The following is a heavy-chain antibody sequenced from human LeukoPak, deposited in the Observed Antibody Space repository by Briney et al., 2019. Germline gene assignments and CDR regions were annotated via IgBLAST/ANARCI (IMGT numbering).Heavy chain of an antibody. CDR3: ARDLYYYDSSGYYSPGGYYYYYGMDV. J-gene: IGHJ6*02. Sequence: SETLSLTCTVSGGSISSYYWSWIRQPPGKGLERIGYIYNSETTSYNPSLKSRVTISLDTSKNQSSLKLSSVTAADTAVYYCARDLYYYDSSGYYSPGGYYYYYGMDVWGQGTTVTVSS. V-gene: IGHV4-59*01. D-gene: IGHD3-22*01. CDR1: GGSISSYY. CDR2: IYNSETT.